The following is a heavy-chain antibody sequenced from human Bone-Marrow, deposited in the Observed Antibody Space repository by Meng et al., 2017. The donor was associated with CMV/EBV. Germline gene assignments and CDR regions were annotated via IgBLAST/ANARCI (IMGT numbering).Heavy chain of an antibody. Sequence: SGPTLVKPTQPLTLTCTFSGLSLSTSGVGVGWIRQPPGKALEWLALIYWNDDKRYSPSLKSRLTITKDTSKNQVVLTMTNMDPVDTATYYCAHSSHYCSSSTCLRPFDYWGQGTLVTVSS. CDR2: IYWNDDK. D-gene: IGHD2-2*01. J-gene: IGHJ4*02. CDR3: AHSSHYCSSSTCLRPFDY. V-gene: IGHV2-5*01. CDR1: GLSLSTSGVG.